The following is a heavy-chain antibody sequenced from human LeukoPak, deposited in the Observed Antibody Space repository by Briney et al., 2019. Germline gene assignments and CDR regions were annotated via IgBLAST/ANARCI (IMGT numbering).Heavy chain of an antibody. Sequence: GGSLRLSCAASGFTFSSYAMSWVRQAPGKGLEWVSAITGSGGGTYYADSVKGRFTISRDNSKNTLYLQMNSLRAEDTAVYYCARDPDGYRQGHHFDYWGQGTLVTVSS. J-gene: IGHJ4*02. CDR3: ARDPDGYRQGHHFDY. D-gene: IGHD5-18*01. CDR2: ITGSGGGT. V-gene: IGHV3-23*01. CDR1: GFTFSSYA.